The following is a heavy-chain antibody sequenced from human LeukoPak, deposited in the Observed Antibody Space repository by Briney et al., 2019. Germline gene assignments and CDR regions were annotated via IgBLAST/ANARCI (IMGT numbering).Heavy chain of an antibody. CDR2: MNPNSGNT. D-gene: IGHD1-26*01. V-gene: IGHV1-8*01. J-gene: IGHJ3*02. CDR1: GYTFTSYD. CDR3: ATRVGATRPVSAFDI. Sequence: ASVKVSCKASGYTFTSYDINWVRQATGQGLEWMGWMNPNSGNTGYAQKFQGRVTMTRNTSISTAYMELSSLRSEDTAVYYCATRVGATRPVSAFDIWGQGTMVTVSS.